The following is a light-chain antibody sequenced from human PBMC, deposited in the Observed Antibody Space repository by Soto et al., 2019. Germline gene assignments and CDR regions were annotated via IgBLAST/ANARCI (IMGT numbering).Light chain of an antibody. CDR3: SAYTTRSTRV. Sequence: QSALTPPASVSGSAGQSISISCSGTMRDVGAYNLVLWYQQHPGTAPNLSIYEVSNRPSGISSRFSGSRSGNAASLSVSGLRPEDEGDYYCSAYTTRSTRVLGAGPKFT. V-gene: IGLV2-14*01. CDR2: EVS. J-gene: IGLJ3*02. CDR1: MRDVGAYNL.